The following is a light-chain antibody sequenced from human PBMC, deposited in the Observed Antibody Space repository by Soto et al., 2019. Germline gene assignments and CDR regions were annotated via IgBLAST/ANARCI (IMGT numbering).Light chain of an antibody. V-gene: IGKV3D-20*02. CDR1: QRVSSSY. CDR3: QQDVDTQWT. Sequence: ETVLTHSGCTLSLPPGERATLSCRASQRVSSSYLAWYQQKPGRAPRLLIYDASTRATGIPVRFSGSGSGTEFTLTISRLQPEDFAVYFCQQDVDTQWTFGAGTKVDIK. CDR2: DAS. J-gene: IGKJ1*01.